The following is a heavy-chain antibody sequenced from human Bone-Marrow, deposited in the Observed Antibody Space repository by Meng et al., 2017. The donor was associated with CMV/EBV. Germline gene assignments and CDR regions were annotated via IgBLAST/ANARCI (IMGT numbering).Heavy chain of an antibody. CDR2: FDPEDGET. J-gene: IGHJ6*02. CDR1: GYTFTSYY. Sequence: ASVKVSCKASGYTFTSYYMHWVRQAPGQGLEWMGGFDPEDGETIYAQKFQGRVTMTEDTSTDTAYMELSSLRSEDTAVYYCATGTSWSSRGYNPSYYYYYGMDVWGQGTTVTVSS. CDR3: ATGTSWSSRGYNPSYYYYYGMDV. V-gene: IGHV1-24*01. D-gene: IGHD5-24*01.